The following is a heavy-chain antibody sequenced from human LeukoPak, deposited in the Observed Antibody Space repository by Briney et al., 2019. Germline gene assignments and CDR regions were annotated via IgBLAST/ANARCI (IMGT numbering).Heavy chain of an antibody. D-gene: IGHD2-8*01. CDR3: ARSRNGFDY. CDR1: GFTLSSYW. J-gene: IGHJ4*02. Sequence: PGGSLRLSCAASGFTLSSYWMSWVRQAPGKGLVWVANIKQDGSEKYYVDSVKGRFTISRDNAKNSLYLQMNSLTAEDTAVYCCARSRNGFDYWGQGTLVTVSS. V-gene: IGHV3-7*01. CDR2: IKQDGSEK.